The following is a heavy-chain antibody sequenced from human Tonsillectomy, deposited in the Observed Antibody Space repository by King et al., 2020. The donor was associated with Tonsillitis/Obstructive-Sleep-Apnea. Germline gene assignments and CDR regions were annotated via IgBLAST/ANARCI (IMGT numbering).Heavy chain of an antibody. CDR1: GFTFDDYG. V-gene: IGHV3-20*04. Sequence: VQLVESGGGVVRPGGSLRLSCAASGFTFDDYGLSWFRQAPWEGLELVVGINWNGGSTGYAVSVKGRFTISRDNAKNSLYLQMNSLRAEETALYYCARGDGATVTTTSGYFDLWGRGTLVTVSS. CDR3: ARGDGATVTTTSGYFDL. D-gene: IGHD4-17*01. J-gene: IGHJ2*01. CDR2: INWNGGST.